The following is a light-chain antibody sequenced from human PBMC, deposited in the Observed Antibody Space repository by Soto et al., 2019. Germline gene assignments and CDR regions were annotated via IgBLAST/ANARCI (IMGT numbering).Light chain of an antibody. V-gene: IGKV1-5*03. CDR2: KAS. CDR3: QQYNDNWT. CDR1: QSISSW. J-gene: IGKJ1*01. Sequence: DIQMTQSPSTLSASVGDRVTITCRASQSISSWLAWYQQKPGTAPKLLIYKASTLQSGVPSRFSGSGSGTDFTLTITSLFPDDSATYYCQQYNDNWTFGQGTKV.